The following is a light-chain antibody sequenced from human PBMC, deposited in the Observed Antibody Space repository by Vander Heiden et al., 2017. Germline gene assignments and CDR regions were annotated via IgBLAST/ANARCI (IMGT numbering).Light chain of an antibody. CDR1: QGSRKD. CDR3: LQDYKYPLT. J-gene: IGKJ4*01. CDR2: KAS. Sequence: QITPSPSSLSASVGDRVTITCRASQGSRKDLGWYQQKPGKAPELLIYKASSLQSGVPSRFSGSGSDTDFTLTISSLQPEDVATYYCLQDYKYPLTFGGGTKVDMK. V-gene: IGKV1-6*01.